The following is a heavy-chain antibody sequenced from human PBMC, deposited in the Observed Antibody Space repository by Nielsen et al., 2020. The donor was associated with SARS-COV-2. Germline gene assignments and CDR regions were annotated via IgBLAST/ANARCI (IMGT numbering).Heavy chain of an antibody. CDR3: ARAANYYDSSGYYYARFDP. D-gene: IGHD3-22*01. Sequence: SETLSLTCTVSGGSISSYYWSWIRQPPGKGLEWIGYIYYSGSTNYNPSLKSRVTISVDTSKNQFSLKLSSVTAADTAVYYCARAANYYDSSGYYYARFDPWGQGTLVTVSS. CDR1: GGSISSYY. V-gene: IGHV4-59*13. CDR2: IYYSGST. J-gene: IGHJ5*02.